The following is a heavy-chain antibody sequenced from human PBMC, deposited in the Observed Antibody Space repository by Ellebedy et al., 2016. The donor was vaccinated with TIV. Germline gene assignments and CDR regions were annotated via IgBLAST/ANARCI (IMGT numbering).Heavy chain of an antibody. CDR2: INPNSGGT. CDR3: ARGGSSNWYEAFDF. D-gene: IGHD6-13*01. Sequence: AASVKVSCKASGYTFTDYYLHWVRQAPGQGLEWLGWINPNSGGTNFAQQFQGWVTLTRDTTITTAYMELSSLTSDDTATAVFYCARGGSSNWYEAFDFWGQGTLVTASS. CDR1: GYTFTDYY. V-gene: IGHV1-2*04. J-gene: IGHJ4*02.